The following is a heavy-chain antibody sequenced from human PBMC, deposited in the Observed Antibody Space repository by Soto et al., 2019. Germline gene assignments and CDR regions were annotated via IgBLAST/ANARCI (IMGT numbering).Heavy chain of an antibody. CDR2: IIPVFDKA. D-gene: IGHD3-16*01. J-gene: IGHJ3*01. V-gene: IGHV1-69*01. CDR3: ARLRRDWGDAFDL. Sequence: HVQLVQSGADVKKPGSSVKVSCKTSGGPFGSSAISWVRQAPAQGLEWMGEIIPVFDKANYAQNFQGRLTITADEPTGTVFMQLSSLRSEDPAVYYCARLRRDWGDAFDLWGLGTFVTVSS. CDR1: GGPFGSSA.